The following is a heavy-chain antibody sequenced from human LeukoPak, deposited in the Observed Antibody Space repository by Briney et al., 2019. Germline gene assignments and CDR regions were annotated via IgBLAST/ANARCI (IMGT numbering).Heavy chain of an antibody. CDR1: GFTFSNYA. CDR3: AKEAIPSTSSYYFDY. V-gene: IGHV3-23*01. Sequence: GGSLRLSCAASGFTFSNYAMSWVRQAPGKGLEWVSVISGGGSATYYVDSVKGRFTISRDNSKNTLYLQMNSLRAEDTAVYYCAKEAIPSTSSYYFDYWGQGTLVTVSS. J-gene: IGHJ4*02. D-gene: IGHD2-2*01. CDR2: ISGGGSAT.